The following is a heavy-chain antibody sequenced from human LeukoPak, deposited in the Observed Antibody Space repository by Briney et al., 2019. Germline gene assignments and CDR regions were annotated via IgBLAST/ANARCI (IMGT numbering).Heavy chain of an antibody. J-gene: IGHJ6*03. CDR2: INAGNGNT. Sequence: ASVKVSCKASGYTFTSYAMHWVRQAPGQRLEWMGWINAGNGNTKYSQEFQGRVTITRDASASTAYMELSSLRSEDMAVYYCAREGKHRGDGYNYRYYYYMDVWGKGTTVTVSS. CDR1: GYTFTSYA. V-gene: IGHV1-3*03. CDR3: AREGKHRGDGYNYRYYYYMDV. D-gene: IGHD5-24*01.